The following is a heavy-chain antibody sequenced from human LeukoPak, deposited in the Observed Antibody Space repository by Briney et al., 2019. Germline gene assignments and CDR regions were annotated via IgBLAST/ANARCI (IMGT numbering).Heavy chain of an antibody. CDR3: AREYCSSTICSDNYYMDV. CDR2: FHSGGGGRT. D-gene: IGHD2-2*01. V-gene: IGHV3-66*01. Sequence: GGSLRLSCAASGFTVSNNYMSWVRQAPGKGLECVSVFHSGGGGRTYYADSVKGRFTISRDYSKNTLYLQMNSLRGEDTAVYYCAREYCSSTICSDNYYMDVWGKGTTVTVSS. J-gene: IGHJ6*03. CDR1: GFTVSNNY.